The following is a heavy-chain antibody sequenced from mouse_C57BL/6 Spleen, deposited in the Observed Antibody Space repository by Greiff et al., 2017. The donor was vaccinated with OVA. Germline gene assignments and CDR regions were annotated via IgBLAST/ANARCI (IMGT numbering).Heavy chain of an antibody. D-gene: IGHD2-4*01. CDR2: IWTGGGT. J-gene: IGHJ3*01. CDR3: ARNSEDYDPSWFAY. V-gene: IGHV2-9-1*01. Sequence: VKLQESGPGLVAPSQSLSITCTVSGFSLTSYAISWVRQPPGKGLEWLGVIWTGGGTNYNSALKSRLSISKDNSKSQVFLKMNSLQTDDTARYYGARNSEDYDPSWFAYWGQGTLVTVSA. CDR1: GFSLTSYA.